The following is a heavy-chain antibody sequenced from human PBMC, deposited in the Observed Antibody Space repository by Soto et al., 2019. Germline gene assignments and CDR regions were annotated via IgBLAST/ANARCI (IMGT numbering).Heavy chain of an antibody. Sequence: GGSLRLSCAASGFTFSSYAMSWVRQAPGKGLEWVSAISGSGGSTYYADSVKGRFTISRDNSKNTMYLQRNSPRAEGTSVYYRAKGSRYSSSSQGYWGQGTLVTVSS. V-gene: IGHV3-23*01. CDR3: AKGSRYSSSSQGY. CDR1: GFTFSSYA. J-gene: IGHJ4*02. CDR2: ISGSGGST. D-gene: IGHD6-6*01.